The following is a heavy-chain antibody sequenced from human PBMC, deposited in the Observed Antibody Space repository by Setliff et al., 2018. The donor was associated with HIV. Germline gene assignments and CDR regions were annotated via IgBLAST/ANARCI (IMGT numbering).Heavy chain of an antibody. V-gene: IGHV3-23*01. J-gene: IGHJ5*01. CDR2: ISGSGGST. D-gene: IGHD6-6*01. CDR1: GFTFSSYA. Sequence: PGGSLRLSCAASGFTFSSYAMSWVRQAPGKGLEWVSAISGSGGSTYDADSVKGRFTISRDNSKNTLYLQMNSLRAEDTAVYYCARDPRTDSSYAWFDSWGQGTLVTVSS. CDR3: ARDPRTDSSYAWFDS.